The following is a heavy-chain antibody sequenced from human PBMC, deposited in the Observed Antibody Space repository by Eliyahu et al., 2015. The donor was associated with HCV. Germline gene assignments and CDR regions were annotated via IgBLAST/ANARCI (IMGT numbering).Heavy chain of an antibody. J-gene: IGHJ3*02. V-gene: IGHV4-59*01. CDR3: ARFGSTFYHDSKWAAGAFDM. Sequence: QVQLQESGPELVKPSETLSLTCSVXGDSXSTYYWNWIRQPPGKGLEWIGYKSYSGRTNYNPSLNGRVTISLDTSQNHFSLKLTSVTAADTAVYYCARFGSTFYHDSKWAAGAFDMWGQGRLVTVSS. D-gene: IGHD3-22*01. CDR2: KSYSGRT. CDR1: GDSXSTYY.